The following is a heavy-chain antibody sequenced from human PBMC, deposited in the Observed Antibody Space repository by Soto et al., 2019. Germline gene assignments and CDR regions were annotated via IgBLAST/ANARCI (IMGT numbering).Heavy chain of an antibody. J-gene: IGHJ4*02. CDR2: ISYDGSNK. D-gene: IGHD3-10*01. CDR1: GFTFSSYA. Sequence: ESGGGVVQPGRSLRLSCAASGFTFSSYAMHWVRQAPGKGLEWVAVISYDGSNKYYADSVKGRFTISRDNSKNTLYLQMNSLRAEDTAVYYCARAGTWFGELLGLDYWGQGTLVTVSS. V-gene: IGHV3-30-3*01. CDR3: ARAGTWFGELLGLDY.